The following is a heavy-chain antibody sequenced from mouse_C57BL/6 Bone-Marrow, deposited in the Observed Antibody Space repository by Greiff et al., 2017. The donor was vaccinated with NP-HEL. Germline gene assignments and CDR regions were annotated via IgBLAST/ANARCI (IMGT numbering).Heavy chain of an antibody. D-gene: IGHD1-1*01. CDR3: TRFYYGSSSYYFDY. CDR2: IYPRSGNT. Sequence: VQLQQSGAELARPGASVKLSCKASGYTFTSYGISWVKQRTGQGLEWIGEIYPRSGNTYYNEKFKGKATLTADQSSSTAYTELRSLTSEDSAVYFCTRFYYGSSSYYFDYWGQGTTLTVSS. CDR1: GYTFTSYG. J-gene: IGHJ2*01. V-gene: IGHV1-81*01.